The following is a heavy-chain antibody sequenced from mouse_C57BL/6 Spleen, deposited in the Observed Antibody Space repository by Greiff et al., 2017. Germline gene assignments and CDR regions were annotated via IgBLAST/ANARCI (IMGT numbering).Heavy chain of an antibody. CDR1: GYTFTDHT. V-gene: IGHV1-78*01. J-gene: IGHJ4*01. CDR3: ARGDYDQGYAMDY. CDR2: IYPRDGST. D-gene: IGHD2-4*01. Sequence: QVQLQQSDAELVKPGASVKISCKVSGYTFTDHTIHWMKQRPEQGLEWIGYIYPRDGSTKYNEKFKGKGTLTADKSSSTAYMQLNSLTSEDSEVYVCARGDYDQGYAMDYWGQGTSVTVSS.